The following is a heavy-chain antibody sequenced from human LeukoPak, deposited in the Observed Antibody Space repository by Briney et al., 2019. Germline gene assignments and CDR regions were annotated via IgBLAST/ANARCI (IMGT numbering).Heavy chain of an antibody. CDR1: GYSISSGYY. V-gene: IGHV4-38-2*02. D-gene: IGHD6-19*01. CDR2: IYHSGRT. Sequence: SETLSLTCTVSGYSISSGYYWGWIRQPPGKGLEWIGSIYHSGRTYYNPSLKSRVTISVDKSKNQFSLKLSSVTAADTAVYYCARSGSGWSSFDYWGQGTLVTVSS. CDR3: ARSGSGWSSFDY. J-gene: IGHJ4*02.